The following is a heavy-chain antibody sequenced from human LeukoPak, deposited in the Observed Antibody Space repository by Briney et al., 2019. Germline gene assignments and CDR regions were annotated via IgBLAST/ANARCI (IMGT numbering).Heavy chain of an antibody. D-gene: IGHD7-27*01. V-gene: IGHV1-18*01. J-gene: IGHJ4*02. Sequence: ASVKVSCKASGYTFTNYGITWVRQAPGRGLQCMGGISTYNGNTHYAQRFQGRVTMTTDTSTSTVYMELRSLRSDDTAVYYCARRGAGDGSDYWGQGTLVTVSS. CDR3: ARRGAGDGSDY. CDR1: GYTFTNYG. CDR2: ISTYNGNT.